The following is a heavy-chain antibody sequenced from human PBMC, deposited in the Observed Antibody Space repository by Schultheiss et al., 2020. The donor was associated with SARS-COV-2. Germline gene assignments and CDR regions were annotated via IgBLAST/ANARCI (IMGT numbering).Heavy chain of an antibody. CDR2: INHGEAT. J-gene: IGHJ6*02. Sequence: SETLSLTCAVYGGSFSGYYWSWIRQPPGKGLEWIVEINHGEATNYNPSLKSRVTISVDTFKKQFSLKLNSVTAADTAVYFCARGRGARYVAYYSYYYGMDVWGQGTTVTVSS. CDR3: ARGRGARYVAYYSYYYGMDV. CDR1: GGSFSGYY. V-gene: IGHV4-34*01. D-gene: IGHD4/OR15-4a*01.